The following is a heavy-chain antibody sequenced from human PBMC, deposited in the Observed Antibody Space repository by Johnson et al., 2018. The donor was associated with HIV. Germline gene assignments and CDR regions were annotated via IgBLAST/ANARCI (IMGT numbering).Heavy chain of an antibody. D-gene: IGHD3-3*01. CDR2: IGTAGDT. V-gene: IGHV3-13*01. CDR1: GFTFSNYD. Sequence: VQLVESVGDLVQPGGSLRLSCAASGFTFSNYDIHWVRQATGKGLEWVSTIGTAGDTYYAGSVKGRFTVSRENAKNSLYLQMNSLRAGDTAVYYCARGGSRITIFGMDIHLGAFDIWGQVTMVTVSS. J-gene: IGHJ3*02. CDR3: ARGGSRITIFGMDIHLGAFDI.